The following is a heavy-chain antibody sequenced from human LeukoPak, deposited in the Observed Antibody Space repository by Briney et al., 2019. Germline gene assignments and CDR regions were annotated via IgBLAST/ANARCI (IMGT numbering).Heavy chain of an antibody. D-gene: IGHD3-22*01. CDR1: GFTFSSCG. J-gene: IGHJ4*02. CDR2: IWSDGSTK. CDR3: AKTRAMDSSGYYFDY. Sequence: GRSVRLSCAASGFTFSSCGMHWVRQAPGKGLEWVAVIWSDGSTKYYADSVKGRFTSSRDNSRNTLYMQMNSLRAEDTAVYYCAKTRAMDSSGYYFDYWGRGILVSASS. V-gene: IGHV3-33*06.